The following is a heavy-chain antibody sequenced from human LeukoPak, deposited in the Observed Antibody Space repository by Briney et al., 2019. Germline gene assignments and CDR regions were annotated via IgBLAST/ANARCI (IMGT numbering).Heavy chain of an antibody. D-gene: IGHD4-17*01. J-gene: IGHJ3*02. V-gene: IGHV3-48*02. CDR3: ARDSVTTERGAFDI. CDR1: GFTFSSYS. Sequence: GGSLRLSCAASGFTFSSYSMNWVRQAPGKGLEWVSYISSSSSTIYYADSVKGRFTISRDNAKNSLYLQMNSLRDEDTAVYYCARDSVTTERGAFDIWGQGTMVTVSS. CDR2: ISSSSSTI.